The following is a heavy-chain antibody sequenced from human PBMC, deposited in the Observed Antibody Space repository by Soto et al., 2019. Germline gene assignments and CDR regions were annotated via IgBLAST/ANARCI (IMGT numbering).Heavy chain of an antibody. J-gene: IGHJ6*02. V-gene: IGHV3-9*01. D-gene: IGHD2-8*02. Sequence: EVQLVESGGGLVQPGRSLRLSCAASGFTFDDYAMHWVRQAPGKGLEWVSGISWNSGSIGYADSVKGRFTISRDNAKNSLYLQMNSLRAEDTALYYCAKDTGTGGSPPYYYGMDVWGQGTTVTVSS. CDR3: AKDTGTGGSPPYYYGMDV. CDR1: GFTFDDYA. CDR2: ISWNSGSI.